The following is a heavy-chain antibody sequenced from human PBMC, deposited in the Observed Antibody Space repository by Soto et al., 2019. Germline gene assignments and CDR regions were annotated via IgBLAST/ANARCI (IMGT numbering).Heavy chain of an antibody. Sequence: PGESLKISCKGSGYIFTNYWITWVRQMPGKGLEWMEKIDPTDSYTNYSPSFQGHVTISADKSISTAYLQWSSLKASDTAIYYCARPREAGKNYYGVDVWGQGTTVTVSS. D-gene: IGHD6-19*01. J-gene: IGHJ6*02. CDR3: ARPREAGKNYYGVDV. CDR1: GYIFTNYW. CDR2: IDPTDSYT. V-gene: IGHV5-10-1*01.